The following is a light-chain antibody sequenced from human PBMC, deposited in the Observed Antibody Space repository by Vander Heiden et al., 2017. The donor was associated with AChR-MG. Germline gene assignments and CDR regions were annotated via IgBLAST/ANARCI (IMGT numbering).Light chain of an antibody. V-gene: IGLV2-14*03. J-gene: IGLJ3*02. CDR1: GLDVGGPDS. CDR2: DVT. CDR3: SSDTAVNTWV. Sequence: QSALPPPASVSGSPGQSITISCTGTGLDVGGPDSVSWYQHRPVKATQVLIHDVTRRTAGVSDRFSGAKSGDTASLTISGLRAEDEANYYCSSDTAVNTWVFGGGTKVTVL.